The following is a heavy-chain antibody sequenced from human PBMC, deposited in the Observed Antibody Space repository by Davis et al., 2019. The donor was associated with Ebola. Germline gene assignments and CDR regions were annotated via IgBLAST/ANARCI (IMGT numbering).Heavy chain of an antibody. CDR3: ATDNWGPAL. Sequence: GESLKISCAASGFTFSSYSMNWVRQAPGKGLEWVANIKQDGSDKYYVDSVKGRFTISRDNAKNSLYLQMNSLRAEDMAVYYCATDNWGPALWGQGTLLTVSS. CDR1: GFTFSSYS. V-gene: IGHV3-7*01. J-gene: IGHJ4*02. CDR2: IKQDGSDK. D-gene: IGHD7-27*01.